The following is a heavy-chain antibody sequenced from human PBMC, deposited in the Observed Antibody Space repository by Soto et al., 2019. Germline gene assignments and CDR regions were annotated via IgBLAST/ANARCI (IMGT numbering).Heavy chain of an antibody. CDR3: AREGGYYDSSGDDYYYYYGMDV. J-gene: IGHJ6*02. CDR1: GFTFSSYS. V-gene: IGHV3-48*02. CDR2: ISSSSSTI. Sequence: GGSLRLSCAASGFTFSSYSMNWVRQAPGKGLEWVSYISSSSSTIYYADSVKGRFTISRDNAKNSLYLQMNSLRDEDTAVYYCAREGGYYDSSGDDYYYYYGMDVWGQGTTVTVSS. D-gene: IGHD3-22*01.